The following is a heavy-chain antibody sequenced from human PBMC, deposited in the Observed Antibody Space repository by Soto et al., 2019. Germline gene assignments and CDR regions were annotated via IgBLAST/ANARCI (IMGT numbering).Heavy chain of an antibody. V-gene: IGHV4-34*01. Sequence: XETLSLTCAVDGGSFSGYYWSWIRQPPGRGLEWIGEINHSGSTNYNPSLKSRVTISVDTSRNQFSLKLSSVTAADTAVYYCARGPRRGSGSYSSYFDYWGQGPLVTVSS. J-gene: IGHJ4*02. CDR1: GGSFSGYY. CDR2: INHSGST. CDR3: ARGPRRGSGSYSSYFDY. D-gene: IGHD3-10*01.